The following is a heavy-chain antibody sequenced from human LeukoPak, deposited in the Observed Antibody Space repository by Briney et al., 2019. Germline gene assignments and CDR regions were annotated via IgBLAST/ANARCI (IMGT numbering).Heavy chain of an antibody. CDR2: IYYSGST. CDR1: GGSISSYY. Sequence: SETLSLTCTVSGGSISSYYWSWIRQPPGKGLEWIGYIYYSGSTNYNPSLKSRVTISVDTSKNQFSLKLSSVTAADTAVYYCARIVPAAMMPGYLDYWGQGTLVTVSS. D-gene: IGHD2-2*01. J-gene: IGHJ4*03. V-gene: IGHV4-59*08. CDR3: ARIVPAAMMPGYLDY.